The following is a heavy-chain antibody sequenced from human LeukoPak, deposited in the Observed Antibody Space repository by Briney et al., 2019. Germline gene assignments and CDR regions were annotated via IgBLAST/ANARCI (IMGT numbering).Heavy chain of an antibody. J-gene: IGHJ4*02. CDR2: ISYDGSNK. Sequence: GGSLRLSCAASGFTFSSYAMHWVRQAPGKGLEWVAVISYDGSNKYYADSVKGRFTISRDNSKNTLYLQMNSLGAEDTAVYYCARGTSGGYFDYWGQGTLVTVSS. CDR1: GFTFSSYA. D-gene: IGHD1-26*01. CDR3: ARGTSGGYFDY. V-gene: IGHV3-30*04.